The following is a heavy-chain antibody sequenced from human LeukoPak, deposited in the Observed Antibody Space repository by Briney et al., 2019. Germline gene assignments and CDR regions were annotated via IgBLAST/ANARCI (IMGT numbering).Heavy chain of an antibody. CDR3: ARFEYYDFWSGYRRGHYFDY. CDR1: GYSFTSYW. D-gene: IGHD3-3*01. J-gene: IGHJ4*02. Sequence: GESLKISCKGSGYSFTSYWIGWVRQMPGKGLEWMGIIYPGDSDTRYSPSFQGQVTISAAKSISTAYLQWSSLKASDTAMYYCARFEYYDFWSGYRRGHYFDYWGQGTLVTVSS. V-gene: IGHV5-51*01. CDR2: IYPGDSDT.